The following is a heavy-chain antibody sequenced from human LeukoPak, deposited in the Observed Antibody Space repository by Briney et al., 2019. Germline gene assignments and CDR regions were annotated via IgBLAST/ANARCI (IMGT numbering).Heavy chain of an antibody. J-gene: IGHJ4*02. CDR2: ISRSGSSI. CDR3: ARSHLSRRITGDFDY. Sequence: GGSLRLSCVTSGFTLNDYYMSWIRQAPGKGLEWVSYISRSGSSIYYADSVKGRFSISRDNAKNSLYLQMNSLRVEDTAVYYCARSHLSRRITGDFDYWGQGTLVTVSS. CDR1: GFTLNDYY. D-gene: IGHD1-14*01. V-gene: IGHV3-11*01.